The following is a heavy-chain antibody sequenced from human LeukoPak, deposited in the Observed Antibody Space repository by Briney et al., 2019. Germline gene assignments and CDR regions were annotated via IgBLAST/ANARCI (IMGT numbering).Heavy chain of an antibody. CDR2: INPNSGGT. CDR3: ARGSYGLYYYYYGMDV. CDR1: GYTFTGYY. Sequence: ASVKVSCKASGYTFTGYYMHWVRQAPGQGLEWMGWINPNSGGTNYAQKFQGWVTMIRDTSISTAYMELSRLRSDDTAVYYCARGSYGLYYYYYGMDVWGQGTTVTVSS. J-gene: IGHJ6*02. V-gene: IGHV1-2*04. D-gene: IGHD2-15*01.